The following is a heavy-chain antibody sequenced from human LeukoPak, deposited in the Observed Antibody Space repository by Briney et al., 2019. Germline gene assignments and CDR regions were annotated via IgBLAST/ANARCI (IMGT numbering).Heavy chain of an antibody. CDR3: ARDNPSYGDYTYYYYGMDV. D-gene: IGHD4-17*01. CDR1: GFTFGSYA. Sequence: GGSLRLSCAASGFTFGSYAMSWVRQAPGKGLEWVSTISDSGYSTYYADSVKGRFTISRDNAKNSLYLQMNSLRAEDTAVYYCARDNPSYGDYTYYYYGMDVWGQGTTVTVSS. J-gene: IGHJ6*02. CDR2: ISDSGYST. V-gene: IGHV3-23*01.